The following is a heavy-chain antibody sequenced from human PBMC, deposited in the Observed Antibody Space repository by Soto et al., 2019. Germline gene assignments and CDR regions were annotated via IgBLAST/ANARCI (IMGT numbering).Heavy chain of an antibody. CDR3: ARGPGGFGELSLDY. J-gene: IGHJ4*02. CDR1: GGSISTYY. D-gene: IGHD3-10*01. V-gene: IGHV4-4*07. CDR2: IYSGGST. Sequence: QVQLQEWGPGLVKPSETLSLTCSVSGGSISTYYWSWIRQPAGKGLEWIGRIYSGGSTNFNPSLRSRVTVSVDMSKNHFSLKLTSVTAADTAVYYCARGPGGFGELSLDYWGQGTLVTVSS.